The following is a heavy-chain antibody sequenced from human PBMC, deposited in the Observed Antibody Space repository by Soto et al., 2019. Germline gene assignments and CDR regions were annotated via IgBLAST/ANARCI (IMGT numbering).Heavy chain of an antibody. CDR2: IDYRGST. D-gene: IGHD3-10*02. CDR3: ARYTSYYYVNWFDP. CDR1: GDSISKSGHY. Sequence: SETLSLTCTVSGDSISKSGHYWGWIRQPPGKALEWIGGIDYRGSTLYNPSLRSRITMSIDTSKKFFSLKLTSVSASDTALYYCARYTSYYYVNWFDPWGQGTLVTVSS. V-gene: IGHV4-39*02. J-gene: IGHJ5*02.